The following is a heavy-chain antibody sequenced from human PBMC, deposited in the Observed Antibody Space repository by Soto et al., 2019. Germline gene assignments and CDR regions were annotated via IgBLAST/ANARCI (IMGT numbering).Heavy chain of an antibody. J-gene: IGHJ6*02. CDR1: GGSITSGGYY. CDR3: ARDLGAYGMDV. Sequence: SETLSLTCTVSGGSITSGGYYWDWSRQHPGKGLEWIGYIYYSGSTYYNPSLKSRVTMSLDTSKNQFSLNLSSVTAADTAVYYCARDLGAYGMDVWGQGTTVTVSS. V-gene: IGHV4-31*03. CDR2: IYYSGST.